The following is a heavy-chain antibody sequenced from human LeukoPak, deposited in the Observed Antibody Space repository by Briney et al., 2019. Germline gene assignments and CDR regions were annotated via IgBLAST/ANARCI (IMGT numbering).Heavy chain of an antibody. D-gene: IGHD2-21*02. Sequence: PGGSLRLSCAASGFTFDDYAMHWVRQAPGKGLGWVSGISWNSGSIGYADSVKGRFTISRDNAKNSLYLQMNSLRAEDTALYYCAKEPTVVVTATFDYWGQGTLVTVSS. V-gene: IGHV3-9*01. CDR1: GFTFDDYA. CDR2: ISWNSGSI. J-gene: IGHJ4*02. CDR3: AKEPTVVVTATFDY.